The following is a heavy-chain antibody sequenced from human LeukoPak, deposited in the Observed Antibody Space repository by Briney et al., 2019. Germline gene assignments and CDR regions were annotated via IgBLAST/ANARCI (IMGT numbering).Heavy chain of an antibody. CDR3: GKDPNGNFIGAFDF. J-gene: IGHJ3*01. D-gene: IGHD4-23*01. CDR1: GFTFSSYG. V-gene: IGHV3-33*06. CDR2: IWYDGSNK. Sequence: GRSLRLSCAASGFTFSSYGMHWVRQAPGKGLEWVAVIWYDGSNKYYADSVKGRFTISRDNSKNTLYLQMDSPRVEATAVYYCGKDPNGNFIGAFDFWGQGTMVTVSS.